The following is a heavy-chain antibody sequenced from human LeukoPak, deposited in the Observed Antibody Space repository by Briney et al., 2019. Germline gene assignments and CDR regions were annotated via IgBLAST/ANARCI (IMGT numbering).Heavy chain of an antibody. Sequence: ASVKVSCKASGYTFTSYYMHWVRQAPGQGLEWMGIINPSGGSTSYAQKFQGRVIMTRDMSTSTVYMELSSLRSEDTAVYYCARAQGYSSGWYRDWFDPWGQGTLVTVSS. CDR2: INPSGGST. CDR3: ARAQGYSSGWYRDWFDP. J-gene: IGHJ5*02. D-gene: IGHD6-19*01. V-gene: IGHV1-46*01. CDR1: GYTFTSYY.